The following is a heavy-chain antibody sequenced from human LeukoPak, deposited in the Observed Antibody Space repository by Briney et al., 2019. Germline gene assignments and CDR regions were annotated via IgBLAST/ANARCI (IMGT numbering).Heavy chain of an antibody. CDR1: EFTFSNYG. V-gene: IGHV3-30*02. CDR3: AKEHGSGSYFDY. D-gene: IGHD3-10*01. CDR2: IQYDGSNK. Sequence: GGSLRLSCTASEFTFSNYGMHWVRQAPGKGLEWVAFIQYDGSNKYYGNSVKGRFTISRDTSKNTLYLQMNSLRAEDTAVYYCAKEHGSGSYFDYWGQGALVTVSS. J-gene: IGHJ4*02.